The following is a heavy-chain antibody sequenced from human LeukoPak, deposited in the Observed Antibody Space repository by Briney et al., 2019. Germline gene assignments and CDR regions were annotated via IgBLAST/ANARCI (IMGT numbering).Heavy chain of an antibody. V-gene: IGHV4-4*07. J-gene: IGHJ6*03. CDR3: ARLTKNDSGSFRFGKKKRGYMDV. D-gene: IGHD3-10*01. CDR2: IYISGST. Sequence: SETLSLTCTVSGGSISSYYWSWIRQPAGKGLEWIGRIYISGSTNYTPSLKSRVTMSVDTSKNQFSLKLSSVTAADTAVYYCARLTKNDSGSFRFGKKKRGYMDVWGKGTTVTISS. CDR1: GGSISSYY.